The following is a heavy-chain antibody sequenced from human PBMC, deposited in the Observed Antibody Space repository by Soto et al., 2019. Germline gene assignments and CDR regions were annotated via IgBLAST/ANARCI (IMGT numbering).Heavy chain of an antibody. D-gene: IGHD1-26*01. V-gene: IGHV1-69*01. CDR2: IIPIFGTA. CDR1: GGTFSSYA. CDR3: ARDTEKRDGYYQDAFDI. J-gene: IGHJ3*02. Sequence: QVQLVQSGAEVKKPGSSVKVSCKASGGTFSSYAISWVRQAPGQGLEWMGGIIPIFGTANYAQKFQGRVTITADESTSTAYMELSSLRSEDTAVYYCARDTEKRDGYYQDAFDIWGQGTMVTVSS.